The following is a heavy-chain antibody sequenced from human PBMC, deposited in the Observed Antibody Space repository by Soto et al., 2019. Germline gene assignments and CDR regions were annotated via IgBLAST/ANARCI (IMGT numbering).Heavy chain of an antibody. CDR3: AISRYSYGMKTDY. V-gene: IGHV4-4*02. D-gene: IGHD5-12*01. CDR2: IYHSGST. J-gene: IGHJ4*02. Sequence: QVQLQESGPGLVKPSGTLSLTCAVSGGSISSSNWCSWVRQPPGKGLEWIGEIYHSGSTNYNPSHKSRVIISVDKSKKQFSLKLSSVTAADTAVYYCAISRYSYGMKTDYWGQGTLVTVSS. CDR1: GGSISSSNW.